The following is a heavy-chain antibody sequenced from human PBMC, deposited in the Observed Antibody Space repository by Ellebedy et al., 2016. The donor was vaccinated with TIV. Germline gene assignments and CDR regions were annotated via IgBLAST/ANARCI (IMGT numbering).Heavy chain of an antibody. Sequence: GGSLRLXXAASGFTFSSYAMSWVRQAPGKGLEWVSSISSSSSYIYYADSVKGRFTISRDNAKNSLYLQMNSLRAEDTAVYYCARDKADDYWGQGTLVTVSS. CDR3: ARDKADDY. CDR2: ISSSSSYI. V-gene: IGHV3-21*01. CDR1: GFTFSSYA. J-gene: IGHJ4*02.